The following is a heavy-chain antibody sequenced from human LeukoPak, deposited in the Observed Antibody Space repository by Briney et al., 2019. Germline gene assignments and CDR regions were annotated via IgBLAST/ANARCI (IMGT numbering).Heavy chain of an antibody. CDR3: ARAPYSGSYSDY. V-gene: IGHV3-64*01. CDR1: GFSLRSYA. J-gene: IGHJ4*02. CDR2: ISSNGGST. D-gene: IGHD1-26*01. Sequence: GGSLRLSCAASGFSLRSYAMHWVRQAPGKGLEYVSAISSNGGSTFYVNSVEGRFTISRDNSKNTPYLQMGSLRAEDMAVYYCARAPYSGSYSDYWGQGTLVTVSS.